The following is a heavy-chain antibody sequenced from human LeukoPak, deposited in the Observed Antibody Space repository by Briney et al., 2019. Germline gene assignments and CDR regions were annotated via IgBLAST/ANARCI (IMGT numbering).Heavy chain of an antibody. CDR3: ARGWRGARGFDY. CDR1: GGSFSSYY. D-gene: IGHD1-1*01. V-gene: IGHV4-34*01. CDR2: INHSGST. J-gene: IGHJ4*02. Sequence: SETLSLTCAVYGGSFSSYYWSWIRQPPGKGLEWIGEINHSGSTNYNPSLKSRVTISVDTSKNQFSLKLSSVTAADTAVYYCARGWRGARGFDYWGQGTLVTVSS.